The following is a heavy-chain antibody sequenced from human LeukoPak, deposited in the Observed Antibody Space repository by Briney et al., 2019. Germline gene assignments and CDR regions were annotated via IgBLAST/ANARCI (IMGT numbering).Heavy chain of an antibody. CDR3: ARVGYCSDVSCYTPFDY. V-gene: IGHV1-18*01. CDR1: GYTFTSYG. Sequence: ASVKVSCKASGYTFTSYGINWVRQAPGQGLEWMGWISAYNGNTNYAQKLQGRVTMTTDTSTSTAYMELRSLRSDDTAVYYCARVGYCSDVSCYTPFDYWGQGTLVTVSS. CDR2: ISAYNGNT. J-gene: IGHJ4*02. D-gene: IGHD2-15*01.